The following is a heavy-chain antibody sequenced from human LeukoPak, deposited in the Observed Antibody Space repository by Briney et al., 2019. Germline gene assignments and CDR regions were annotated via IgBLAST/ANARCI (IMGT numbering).Heavy chain of an antibody. D-gene: IGHD6-13*01. CDR3: ARDPGDSSSWYGGY. Sequence: GGSLRLSCAASGSTFSSYSMNWVRQAPGKGLEWVSSISSSSSYIYYADSVKGRFTISRDNAKNSLYLQMNSLRAEDTAVYYCARDPGDSSSWYGGYWGQGTLVTVSS. V-gene: IGHV3-21*01. J-gene: IGHJ4*02. CDR1: GSTFSSYS. CDR2: ISSSSSYI.